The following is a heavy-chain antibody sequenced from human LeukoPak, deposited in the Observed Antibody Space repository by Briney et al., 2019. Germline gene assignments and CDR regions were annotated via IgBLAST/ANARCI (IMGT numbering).Heavy chain of an antibody. V-gene: IGHV1-46*01. CDR3: ARSHADSPYSSSWYENWFDP. Sequence: GASVKVSCKASGYTFTSYYMHWVRQAPGQGLEWMGIINPSGGSTSYAQKFQGRVTITADESTSTAYMELSSLRSEDTAVYYCARSHADSPYSSSWYENWFDPWGQGTLVTVSS. CDR1: GYTFTSYY. J-gene: IGHJ5*02. D-gene: IGHD6-13*01. CDR2: INPSGGST.